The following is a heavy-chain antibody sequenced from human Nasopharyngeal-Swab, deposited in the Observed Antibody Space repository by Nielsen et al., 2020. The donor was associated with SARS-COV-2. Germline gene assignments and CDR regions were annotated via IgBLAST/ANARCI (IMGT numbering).Heavy chain of an antibody. Sequence: GESLKISCAASGFTFSSYWMHWVRQAPGKGLVWVSRINDDGRDTIYADSVKGRFTISRDNAKNTLYLQMNSLRAEDTAVYYCARATNLGGSLWVPDYWGQGTLVTVSS. CDR3: ARATNLGGSLWVPDY. J-gene: IGHJ4*02. V-gene: IGHV3-74*01. CDR1: GFTFSSYW. D-gene: IGHD5-12*01. CDR2: INDDGRDT.